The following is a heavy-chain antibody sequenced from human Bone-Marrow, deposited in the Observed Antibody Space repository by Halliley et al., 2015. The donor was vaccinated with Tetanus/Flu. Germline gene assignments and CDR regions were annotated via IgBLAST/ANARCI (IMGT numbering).Heavy chain of an antibody. CDR1: GFTVSWNY. V-gene: IGHV3-53*01. Sequence: VQLVQSGGGLIQPGGSLRLSCAASGFTVSWNYMTWVRQAPGKGLEWVSVIYAGGSTYYADSVKGRFTISRDSSKKVLYLQINSLRAEDTAGYYCAQGDNYSYESWGRGTLVTVSS. CDR3: AQGDNYSYES. J-gene: IGHJ4*02. D-gene: IGHD5-18*01. CDR2: IYAGGST.